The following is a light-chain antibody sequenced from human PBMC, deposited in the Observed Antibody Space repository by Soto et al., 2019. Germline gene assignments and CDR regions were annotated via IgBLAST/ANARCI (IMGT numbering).Light chain of an antibody. CDR2: KAS. CDR1: LSFSSW. Sequence: DIQMTQSPSTLSASVGDRVTITCRASLSFSSWLAWYQQKPGKAPKLLIYKASSLESGVPSRFSGSGSGTEFTLTISSLQPDDFATYYCQQYNSYWTFGQGTKVEIK. J-gene: IGKJ1*01. V-gene: IGKV1-5*03. CDR3: QQYNSYWT.